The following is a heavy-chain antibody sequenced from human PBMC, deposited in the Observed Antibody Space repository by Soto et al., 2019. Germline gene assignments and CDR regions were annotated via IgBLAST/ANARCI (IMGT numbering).Heavy chain of an antibody. CDR2: MYPSGST. Sequence: SETLSLTCTVSGGSISSYSWSWIRQPAGKGLEWIGRMYPSGSTNNNPSLKSRVIMSIDTSKNQFSLKLTSVTAADTAMYFCARTLTAAGTENWFDPWGQGTLGTVSS. V-gene: IGHV4-4*07. D-gene: IGHD6-13*01. J-gene: IGHJ5*02. CDR1: GGSISSYS. CDR3: ARTLTAAGTENWFDP.